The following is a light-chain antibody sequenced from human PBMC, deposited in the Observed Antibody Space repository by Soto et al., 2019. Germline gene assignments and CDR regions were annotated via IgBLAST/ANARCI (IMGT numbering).Light chain of an antibody. V-gene: IGKV3-20*01. J-gene: IGKJ1*01. CDR1: QSVSRNY. CDR2: GAS. CDR3: QQYKSYPWT. Sequence: EIVLTQSPGTLSLSAGERATLSCRASQSVSRNYLAWYQHKPGQAPTALIYGASNRATGVPDRFSGSGSGTDFTLTISRLEPEDFATYYCQQYKSYPWTFGQGTKVEIK.